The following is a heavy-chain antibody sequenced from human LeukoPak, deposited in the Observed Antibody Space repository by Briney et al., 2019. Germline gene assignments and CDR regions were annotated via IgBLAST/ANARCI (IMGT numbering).Heavy chain of an antibody. D-gene: IGHD2-2*01. CDR1: GYSFTSYW. CDR2: IYPGDSDT. Sequence: SGESLKISCKGSGYSFTSYWIGWVRQLPGKGLEWMGIIYPGDSDTRYSPSFQGQVTISADKSISTAYLQWSSLKASDTAMYYCARLRGYCSSTSCPKGWFDPWGQGTLVTVSS. J-gene: IGHJ5*02. CDR3: ARLRGYCSSTSCPKGWFDP. V-gene: IGHV5-51*01.